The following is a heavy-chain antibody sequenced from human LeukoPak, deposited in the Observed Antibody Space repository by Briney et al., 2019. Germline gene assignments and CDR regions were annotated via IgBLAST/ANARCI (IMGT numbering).Heavy chain of an antibody. D-gene: IGHD1-26*01. CDR2: INPNSGGT. Sequence: GASVKVSCKASGYTFTGYYMHWVRQAPGQGLEWMGWINPNSGGTNYAQKFQGRVTMTRDTSISTAYMELSRLRSDDTAVYYCARVGYSGSFYYYYYYMDVWAKGPRSPSP. V-gene: IGHV1-2*02. CDR1: GYTFTGYY. CDR3: ARVGYSGSFYYYYYYMDV. J-gene: IGHJ6*03.